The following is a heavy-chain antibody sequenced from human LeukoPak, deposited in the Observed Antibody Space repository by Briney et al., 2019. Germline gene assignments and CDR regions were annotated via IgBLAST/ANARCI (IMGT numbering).Heavy chain of an antibody. CDR1: GGSISSYY. CDR3: AGGLRGRIVVVPAAQDLDI. D-gene: IGHD2-2*01. CDR2: IYYSGST. Sequence: SETLSLTCTVSGGSISSYYWSWIRQPPGKGLEWIGYIYYSGSTNYNPSLKSRVTKSVDTSKNQFSLKLSSVTAADTAVYYCAGGLRGRIVVVPAAQDLDIWGQGTMVTVSS. J-gene: IGHJ3*02. V-gene: IGHV4-59*01.